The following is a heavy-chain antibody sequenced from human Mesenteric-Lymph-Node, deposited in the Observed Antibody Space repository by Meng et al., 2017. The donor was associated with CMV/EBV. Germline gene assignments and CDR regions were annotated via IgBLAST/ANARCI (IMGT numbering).Heavy chain of an antibody. CDR3: ARDSVVVPAAIGAYYYYGMDV. Sequence: SETLSLTCAVYGGPFSNYYWSWIRQPPGKGLEWIGSIYYSGSTYYNPSLKSRVTISVDTSKNQFSLKLSSVTAADTAVYYCARDSVVVPAAIGAYYYYGMDVWGQGTTVTVSS. CDR1: GGPFSNYY. V-gene: IGHV4-34*01. J-gene: IGHJ6*02. D-gene: IGHD2-2*01. CDR2: IYYSGST.